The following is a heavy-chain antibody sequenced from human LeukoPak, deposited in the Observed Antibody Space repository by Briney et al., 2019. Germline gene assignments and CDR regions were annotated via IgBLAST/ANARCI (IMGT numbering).Heavy chain of an antibody. D-gene: IGHD2-15*01. V-gene: IGHV4-39*07. CDR3: ARGLVVRYSVTRRWFDP. CDR2: IYYSGST. CDR1: GGSISSSSYY. J-gene: IGHJ5*02. Sequence: SETLSLTCTVSGGSISSSSYYWGWIRQPPGKGLEWIGSIYYSGSTYYNPSLKSRVTISVDTSKNQFSLKLSSVTAADTAVYYCARGLVVRYSVTRRWFDPWGQGTLVTVSS.